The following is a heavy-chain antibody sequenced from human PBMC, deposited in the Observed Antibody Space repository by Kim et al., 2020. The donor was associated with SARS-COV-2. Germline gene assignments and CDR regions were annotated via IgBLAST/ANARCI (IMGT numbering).Heavy chain of an antibody. D-gene: IGHD4-17*01. V-gene: IGHV1-58*01. J-gene: IGHJ6*02. CDR1: GFTFTSSA. CDR2: IVVGSGNT. Sequence: SVKVSCKASGFTFTSSAVQWVRQAHGQRLEWIGWIVVGSGNTNYAQKFQERVTITRDMSTSTAYMELSSLRSEDTAVYYCAADLGDYGEYVDYYYYGMDVWGQGTTVTVSS. CDR3: AADLGDYGEYVDYYYYGMDV.